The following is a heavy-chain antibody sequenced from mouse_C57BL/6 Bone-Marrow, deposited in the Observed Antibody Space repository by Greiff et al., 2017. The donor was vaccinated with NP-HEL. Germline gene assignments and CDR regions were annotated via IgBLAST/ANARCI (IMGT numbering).Heavy chain of an antibody. J-gene: IGHJ1*03. V-gene: IGHV5-16*01. Sequence: EVKLMESEGGLVQPGSSMKLSCTASGFTFSDYYMAWVRQVPEKGLEWVANINYDGSSTYYLDSLKSRFIISRDNAKNILYLQMSSLKSEDTATYYCARDGVYYYGSSLYWYFDVWGTGTTVTVSS. CDR3: ARDGVYYYGSSLYWYFDV. D-gene: IGHD1-1*01. CDR1: GFTFSDYY. CDR2: INYDGSST.